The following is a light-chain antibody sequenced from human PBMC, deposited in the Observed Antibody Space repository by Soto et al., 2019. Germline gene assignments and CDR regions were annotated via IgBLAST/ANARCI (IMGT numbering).Light chain of an antibody. V-gene: IGLV2-14*01. CDR3: GSYISSSAL. CDR1: SSDVGDYNY. J-gene: IGLJ2*01. CDR2: DVS. Sequence: QSALTQPASVSGSPGQSITISCTGTSSDVGDYNYVSWYQQHPGKAPKLMIFDVSHRPSGVSNRFSGSKSGNTASLTISGLQAEDEADYYCGSYISSSALFGGGTKVTVL.